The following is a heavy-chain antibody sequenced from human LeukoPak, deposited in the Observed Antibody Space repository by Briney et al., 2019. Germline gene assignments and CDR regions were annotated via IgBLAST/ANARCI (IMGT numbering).Heavy chain of an antibody. V-gene: IGHV3-30*03. J-gene: IGHJ6*03. CDR1: GFTFSSYG. Sequence: PGGSLRLSCAASGFTFSSYGMHWVRQAPGKGLEWVAVISYDGSNKYYADSVKGRFTISRDNAKNSLYLRTNSLRVEDTALYYCGYCTNGVCQRPYYYYYYMDVWGKGTTVTVSS. CDR3: GYCTNGVCQRPYYYYYYMDV. CDR2: ISYDGSNK. D-gene: IGHD2-8*01.